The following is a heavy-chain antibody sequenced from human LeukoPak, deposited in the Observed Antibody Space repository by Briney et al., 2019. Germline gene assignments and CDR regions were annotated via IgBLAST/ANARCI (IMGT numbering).Heavy chain of an antibody. CDR3: ARGRIIVVVPAAIDRNNWFDP. Sequence: SETLSLTCAVSGGSISSSNWWSWVRQPPGKGLEWIGEIYHSGSTNYNPSLKSRVTISVDKSKNQFSLKLSSVTAADTAVYYCARGRIIVVVPAAIDRNNWFDPWGQGTLVTVSS. J-gene: IGHJ5*02. CDR1: GGSISSSNW. V-gene: IGHV4-4*02. CDR2: IYHSGST. D-gene: IGHD2-2*02.